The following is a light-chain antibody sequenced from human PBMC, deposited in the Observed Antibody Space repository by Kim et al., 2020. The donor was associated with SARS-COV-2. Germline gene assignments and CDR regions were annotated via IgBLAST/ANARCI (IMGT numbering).Light chain of an antibody. V-gene: IGKV4-1*01. CDR1: QSVFYSSNHKNY. CDR3: QQYYSTPPT. Sequence: RATINCKCSQSVFYSSNHKNYLAWYQQKTGQSPKLLIYWASTRESWVPDRFSGSGSGTDFTLTVSGLQADDVAVYDCQQYYSTPPTFGQETKLEI. J-gene: IGKJ2*01. CDR2: WAS.